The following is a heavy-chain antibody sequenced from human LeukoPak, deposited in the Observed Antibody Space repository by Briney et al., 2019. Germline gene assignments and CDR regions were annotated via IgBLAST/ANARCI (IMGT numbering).Heavy chain of an antibody. D-gene: IGHD3-3*01. V-gene: IGHV3-21*01. CDR2: ISSSSSYI. CDR1: GFTFSSYS. J-gene: IGHJ3*02. Sequence: GGSLRLSCAASGFTFSSYSMNWVRQAPGKGLEWVSSISSSSSYIYYADSVKGRFTISRDNAKNSLYLQMNSLRAEDTAVYYCASDSNYDFWPGDAFDIWGQGTMVTVSS. CDR3: ASDSNYDFWPGDAFDI.